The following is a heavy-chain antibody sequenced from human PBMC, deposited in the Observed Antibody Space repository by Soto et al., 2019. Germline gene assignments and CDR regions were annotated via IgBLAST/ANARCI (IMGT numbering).Heavy chain of an antibody. V-gene: IGHV3-74*01. CDR3: AGGGYTYGPYTY. CDR1: GFTFSTYW. CDR2: INNDGSST. Sequence: EVHLVASGGGLVQPGGSLRLSCAASGFTFSTYWMHWVRQAPGKGLVWVSRINNDGSSTTHADSVKGQFTISRDNSKNTLYLQMNSLRAEDTAVYYCAGGGYTYGPYTYWGQGTLVTVSS. J-gene: IGHJ4*02. D-gene: IGHD5-18*01.